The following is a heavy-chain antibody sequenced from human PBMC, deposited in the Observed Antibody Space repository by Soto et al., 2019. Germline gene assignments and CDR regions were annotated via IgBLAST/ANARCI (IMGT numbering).Heavy chain of an antibody. CDR3: ARELAPATLPPSSLLDV. CDR2: IRSKAYGGTT. V-gene: IGHV3-49*03. D-gene: IGHD2-2*01. J-gene: IGHJ6*02. Sequence: GGSLRLSCTASGFTFGDYAMSWFRQAPGKGLEWVGFIRSKAYGGTTEYAASVKGRFTISRDNAKNTLFLQMNSLRAEDTAIYYCARELAPATLPPSSLLDVWGQGTTVTVSS. CDR1: GFTFGDYA.